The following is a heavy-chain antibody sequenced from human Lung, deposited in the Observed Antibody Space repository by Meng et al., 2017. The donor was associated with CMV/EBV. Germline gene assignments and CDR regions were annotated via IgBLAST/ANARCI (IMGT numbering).Heavy chain of an antibody. CDR3: ARTPVRFCNTHMCYAFDY. V-gene: IGHV4-4*07. CDR2: LYPDGST. Sequence: QEQRQGSGPRLVKPSETLSVTCIVSSDSITNYFWSWVRQPAGKGLEWIGRLYPDGSTDYNPSLSSRLTLSLDTSKIRFSLKLRSVTAADTAIYYCARTPVRFCNTHMCYAFDYWGQGALVTAPQ. D-gene: IGHD2-2*01. J-gene: IGHJ4*02. CDR1: SDSITNYF.